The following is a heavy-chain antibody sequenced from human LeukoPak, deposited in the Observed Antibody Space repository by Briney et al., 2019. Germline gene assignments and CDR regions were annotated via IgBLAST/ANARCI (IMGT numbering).Heavy chain of an antibody. Sequence: SETLSLTCAVSGGSISGYYCTWIRQPPGKGLEWIGYIYYSGITNFNPSLTSRVTASVDTSNNQFSLNLSSVTAADTAVYYCARSLRYCSGGNCYYTMDVWGQGTTVTVSS. CDR2: IYYSGIT. V-gene: IGHV4-59*01. CDR1: GGSISGYY. J-gene: IGHJ6*02. CDR3: ARSLRYCSGGNCYYTMDV. D-gene: IGHD2-15*01.